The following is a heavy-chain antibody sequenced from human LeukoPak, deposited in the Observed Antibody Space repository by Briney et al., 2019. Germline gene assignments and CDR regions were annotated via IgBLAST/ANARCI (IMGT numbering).Heavy chain of an antibody. J-gene: IGHJ4*02. CDR1: GYSFTSYG. CDR2: ISPYNGDT. CDR3: ARDLYYYDSGASFDDTFDI. Sequence: GASVKVSCKASGYSFTSYGISWVRQAPGQGLEWVGWISPYNGDTNYAQKLQGRVTMTTDTSTSTAYMDLRSLRSDDTAVYYCARDLYYYDSGASFDDTFDIWGQGTLVTVSS. D-gene: IGHD3-22*01. V-gene: IGHV1-18*01.